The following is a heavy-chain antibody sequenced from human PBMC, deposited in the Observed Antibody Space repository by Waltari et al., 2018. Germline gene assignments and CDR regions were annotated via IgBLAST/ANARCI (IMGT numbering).Heavy chain of an antibody. V-gene: IGHV4-59*12. Sequence: QVQLQESGPGLVTPSETLSLTSTVSGGSLSSYHWRWFRQPPGKGLEWIGYIYYSGSTNYNPSLKSRVTISVDTSKNQFSLKLSSVTAADTAVYYCARDRDHPGLRYVDYWGQGTLVTVSS. CDR3: ARDRDHPGLRYVDY. D-gene: IGHD2-21*02. CDR1: GGSLSSYH. J-gene: IGHJ4*02. CDR2: IYYSGST.